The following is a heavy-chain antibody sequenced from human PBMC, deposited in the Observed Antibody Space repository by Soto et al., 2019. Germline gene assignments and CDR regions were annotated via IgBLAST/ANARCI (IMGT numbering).Heavy chain of an antibody. D-gene: IGHD2-8*01. V-gene: IGHV1-58*01. J-gene: IGHJ6*02. CDR2: IVVGSGNT. CDR1: GFTFTSSA. CDR3: AAPHCTNGVCYSGYYYYYGMDV. Sequence: AASVKVSCKASGFTFTSSAVQWVRQARGQRLEWIGWIVVGSGNTNYAQKFQERVTITRDMSTSTAYMELSSLRSEDTAVYYCAAPHCTNGVCYSGYYYYYGMDVWGQGTTVTVS.